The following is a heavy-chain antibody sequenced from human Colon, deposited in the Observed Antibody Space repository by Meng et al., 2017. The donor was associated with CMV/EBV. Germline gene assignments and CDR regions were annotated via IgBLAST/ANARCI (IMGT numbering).Heavy chain of an antibody. D-gene: IGHD3-22*01. V-gene: IGHV1-2*02. Sequence: GESLKISCKASGYTFSDYYLHWVRQAPGQGLEWMGRINPNSGGTNYAPKFQGRVTLTRDTSISTAYMEVSSLTSDDTAVYYCARDAIYYNRTGPHGMDVWGQGNTVTVSS. CDR1: GYTFSDYY. J-gene: IGHJ6*02. CDR3: ARDAIYYNRTGPHGMDV. CDR2: INPNSGGT.